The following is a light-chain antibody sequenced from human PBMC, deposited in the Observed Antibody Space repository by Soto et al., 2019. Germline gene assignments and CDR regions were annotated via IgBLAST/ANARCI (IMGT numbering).Light chain of an antibody. CDR1: QDVGKW. CDR2: GAS. CDR3: QQANSFPIT. V-gene: IGKV1-12*01. Sequence: DIQITQSPPSVSASVVDRFTITLRASQDVGKWLAWYQQKPGKAPTLLIHGASSLQSGVPPRYSGSGYGTDFTLTISSLQPEDFATYYCQQANSFPITFGQGTRLEIK. J-gene: IGKJ5*01.